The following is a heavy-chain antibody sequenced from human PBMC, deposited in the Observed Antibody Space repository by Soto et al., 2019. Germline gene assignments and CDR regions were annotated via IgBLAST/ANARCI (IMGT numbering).Heavy chain of an antibody. Sequence: ASVKVSCKASGYTFTSYAMHWVRQAPGQRLEWMGWINAGNGNTKYSQKFQGRVTITRDASASTAYMELSSPRSEDTAVYYCARAITIFGVVILDAFDIWGQGTMVTVSS. CDR2: INAGNGNT. V-gene: IGHV1-3*01. CDR1: GYTFTSYA. J-gene: IGHJ3*02. CDR3: ARAITIFGVVILDAFDI. D-gene: IGHD3-3*01.